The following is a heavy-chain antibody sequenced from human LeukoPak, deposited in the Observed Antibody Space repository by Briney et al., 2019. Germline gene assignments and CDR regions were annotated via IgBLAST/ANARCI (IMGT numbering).Heavy chain of an antibody. Sequence: ASVKVSCKASGGTFSSYAISWVRQAPGQGLEWMGRIIPILGIANYAQKFRGRVTTTADKSTSTAYMELSSLRSEDTAVYYCAREGIAARYYYYGMDVWGQGTTVTVSS. D-gene: IGHD6-13*01. CDR1: GGTFSSYA. V-gene: IGHV1-69*04. CDR2: IIPILGIA. J-gene: IGHJ6*02. CDR3: AREGIAARYYYYGMDV.